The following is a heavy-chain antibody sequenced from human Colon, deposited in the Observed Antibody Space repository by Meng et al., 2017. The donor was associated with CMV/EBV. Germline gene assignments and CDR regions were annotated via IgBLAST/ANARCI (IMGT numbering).Heavy chain of an antibody. J-gene: IGHJ4*02. CDR1: GYTFTGYF. Sequence: QVVLVQFGAAVKKPGASVKVSCKASGYTFTGYFMYWVRQAPGQGREWLGVITPITGGTNYAQKFQGRVTMTRDTSMNTAYMELSRLRSDDTAVYYCASLSGGDFDYWGQGTLVTVSS. V-gene: IGHV1-2*02. D-gene: IGHD1-26*01. CDR3: ASLSGGDFDY. CDR2: ITPITGGT.